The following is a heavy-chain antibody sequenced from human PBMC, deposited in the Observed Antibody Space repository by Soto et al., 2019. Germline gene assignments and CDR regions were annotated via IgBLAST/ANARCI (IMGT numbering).Heavy chain of an antibody. CDR3: AKDSNKYSSSLRGRYFDY. CDR1: GFPYRSHV. Sequence: GGSLRLASAASGFPYRSHVISWVRPAPGKGLEWVSGISGGGSNTFYADYVKGRFTISRDNSKNTLLLQMNSLGAEDTAVYYCAKDSNKYSSSLRGRYFDYWGQGIGVTVSS. D-gene: IGHD4-4*01. CDR2: ISGGGSNT. J-gene: IGHJ4*02. V-gene: IGHV3-23*01.